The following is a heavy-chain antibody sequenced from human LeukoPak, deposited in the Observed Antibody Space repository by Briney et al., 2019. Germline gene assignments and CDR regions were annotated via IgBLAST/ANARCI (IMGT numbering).Heavy chain of an antibody. CDR2: IYSGGST. D-gene: IGHD1-1*01. V-gene: IGHV3-66*01. CDR1: GFTVSSNY. CDR3: ARLTWTGYGMDV. J-gene: IGHJ6*02. Sequence: GGSLRLSCAASGFTVSSNYMSWVRQAPGKGLEWVSVIYSGGSTYCADSVKGRFTISRDNSKNTLYPQMNSLRAEDTAVYYRARLTWTGYGMDVWGQGTTVTVSS.